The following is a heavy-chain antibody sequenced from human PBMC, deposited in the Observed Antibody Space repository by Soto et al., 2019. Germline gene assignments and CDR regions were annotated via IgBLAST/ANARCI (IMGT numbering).Heavy chain of an antibody. CDR2: ISRSGGNT. D-gene: IGHD6-13*01. Sequence: GGSLRLSCAASGFTFSNYGMSWVRQAPGKGLEWVSSISRSGGNTYYADSVKGRFTISRDNSKNTLYLQMNSLRAEDTAVYYCAKDARIAAAGSDFDYWGQGTLVTVSS. CDR1: GFTFSNYG. J-gene: IGHJ4*02. V-gene: IGHV3-23*01. CDR3: AKDARIAAAGSDFDY.